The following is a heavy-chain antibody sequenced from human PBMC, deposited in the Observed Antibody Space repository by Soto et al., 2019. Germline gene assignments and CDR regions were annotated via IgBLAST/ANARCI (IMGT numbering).Heavy chain of an antibody. J-gene: IGHJ5*02. V-gene: IGHV3-21*01. CDR3: ARVVPRDRGWFDP. Sequence: GGSLRLSCAASGFTFSSYSMNWVRQAPGEGLEWVSSISSSSSYIYYADSVKGRFTISRDNAKNSLYLQMNSLRAEDTAVYYCARVVPRDRGWFDPWGQGTLVTVSS. CDR2: ISSSSSYI. CDR1: GFTFSSYS.